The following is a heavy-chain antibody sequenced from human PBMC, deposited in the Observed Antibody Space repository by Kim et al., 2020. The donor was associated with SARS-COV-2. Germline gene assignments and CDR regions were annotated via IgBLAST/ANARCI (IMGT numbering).Heavy chain of an antibody. CDR1: GFTFSSYS. J-gene: IGHJ4*02. Sequence: GGSLRLSCAASGFTFSSYSMNWVRQAPGKGLEWVSSISSSSYIYYADSVKGRFTISRDNAKNSLYLQMNSLRAEDTAVYYCARDGSGWYEFDYWGQGTLVTVSS. D-gene: IGHD6-19*01. V-gene: IGHV3-21*01. CDR3: ARDGSGWYEFDY. CDR2: ISSSSYI.